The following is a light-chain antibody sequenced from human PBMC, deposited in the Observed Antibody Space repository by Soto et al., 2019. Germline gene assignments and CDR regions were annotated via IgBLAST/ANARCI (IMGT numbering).Light chain of an antibody. V-gene: IGKV3-15*01. CDR2: AAS. CDR1: QSVSSK. CDR3: QQYSNWPPYT. J-gene: IGKJ2*01. Sequence: EIVMTQSPATLSVSPGERATLSCRASQSVSSKLAWYQQKPGQAPRLLIYAASTRATGIPARFSGSGSGTEFTLTITSLQTQDFALYYCQQYSNWPPYTFGQGTKLEIK.